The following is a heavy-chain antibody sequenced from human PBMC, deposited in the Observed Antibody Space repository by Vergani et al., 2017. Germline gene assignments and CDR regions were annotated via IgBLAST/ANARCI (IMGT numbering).Heavy chain of an antibody. V-gene: IGHV4-39*01. Sequence: QLQLQESGPGLVKPSETLSLTCTVSGGSISSSSYYWGWIRQPPGKGLEWIGSIYYSGSTYYNPSLKSRVTISVDTSKNQFSLKLSSVTAADTAVYYCARGPGWASTVTTEGAGDYWGQGTLVTVSS. D-gene: IGHD4-17*01. CDR3: ARGPGWASTVTTEGAGDY. CDR1: GGSISSSSYY. J-gene: IGHJ4*02. CDR2: IYYSGST.